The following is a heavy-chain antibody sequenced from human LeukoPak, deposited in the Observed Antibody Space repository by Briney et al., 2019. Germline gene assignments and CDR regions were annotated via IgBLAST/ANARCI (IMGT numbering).Heavy chain of an antibody. CDR3: ARVDYDFWSGYSADYYYYYMDV. J-gene: IGHJ6*03. CDR1: GFTFSSYG. D-gene: IGHD3-3*01. V-gene: IGHV3-7*01. Sequence: GGSLRLSCAASGFTFSSYGMHWVRQAPGKGLEWVANIKQDGSEKYYVDSVKGRFTISRDNAKNSLYLQMNSLRAGDTAVYYCARVDYDFWSGYSADYYYYYMDVWGKGTTVTVSS. CDR2: IKQDGSEK.